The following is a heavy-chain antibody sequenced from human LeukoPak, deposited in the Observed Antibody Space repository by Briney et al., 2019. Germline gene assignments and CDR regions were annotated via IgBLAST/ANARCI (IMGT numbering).Heavy chain of an antibody. CDR3: ARHVRELLWFGELLYWFDP. CDR1: GGSISSSSHY. V-gene: IGHV4-39*01. Sequence: SETLSLTCTVSGGSISSSSHYWGWIRQPPGKGLEWIGSIYYSGSTYYNPSLKSRVTISVDTSKNQFSLKLSSVTAADTAVYYCARHVRELLWFGELLYWFDPWGQGTLVTVSS. CDR2: IYYSGST. J-gene: IGHJ5*02. D-gene: IGHD3-10*01.